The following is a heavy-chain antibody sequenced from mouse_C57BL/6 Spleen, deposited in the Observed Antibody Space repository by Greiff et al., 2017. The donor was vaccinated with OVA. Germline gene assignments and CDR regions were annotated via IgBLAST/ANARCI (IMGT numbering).Heavy chain of an antibody. V-gene: IGHV3-6*01. Sequence: EVKLEESGPGLVKPSQSLSLTCSVTGYSITSGYYWNWIRQFPGNKLEWMGYISYDGSNNYNPSLKNRISITRDTSKNQFCLKLNSVTTEDTATYDCARGDDGYYAFAYWGQGTLVTVSA. CDR3: ARGDDGYYAFAY. J-gene: IGHJ3*01. CDR1: GYSITSGYY. D-gene: IGHD2-3*01. CDR2: ISYDGSN.